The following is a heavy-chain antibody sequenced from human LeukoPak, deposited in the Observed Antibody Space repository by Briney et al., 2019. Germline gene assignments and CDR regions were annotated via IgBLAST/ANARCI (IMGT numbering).Heavy chain of an antibody. Sequence: ASVKVSCKASGYTFTSYGMSWVRQAPGQGLEWMGSISAYNGNTNYAQKLQGRVTMTTDTSTSTAYMELRSLRSDDTAVYYCARVGTYYYDSSAQYVDFFDYWGQGTLVTVSS. D-gene: IGHD3-22*01. CDR3: ARVGTYYYDSSAQYVDFFDY. CDR1: GYTFTSYG. V-gene: IGHV1-18*01. J-gene: IGHJ4*02. CDR2: ISAYNGNT.